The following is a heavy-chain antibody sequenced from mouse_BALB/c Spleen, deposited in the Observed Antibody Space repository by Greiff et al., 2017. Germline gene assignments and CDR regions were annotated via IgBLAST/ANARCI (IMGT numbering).Heavy chain of an antibody. CDR2: INSNGGST. CDR1: GFTFSSYG. D-gene: IGHD1-2*01. J-gene: IGHJ2*01. CDR3: ARVGYYGYYFDY. V-gene: IGHV5-6-3*01. Sequence: EVKLQESGGGLVQPGGSLKLSCAASGFTFSSYGMSWVRQTPDKRLELVATINSNGGSTYYPDSVKGRFTISRDNAKNTLYLQMSSLKSEDTAMYYCARVGYYGYYFDYWGQGTTLTVSS.